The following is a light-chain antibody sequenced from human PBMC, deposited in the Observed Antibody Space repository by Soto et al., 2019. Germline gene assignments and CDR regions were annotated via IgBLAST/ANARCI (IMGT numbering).Light chain of an antibody. CDR3: QQLNSYLPLT. CDR1: QDIASY. Sequence: DIQLTQSPSFLSASVGDRVTITCRASQDIASYLAWYQQKPGKAPNLLIYGAFILQSGVPSRFSGSGSGTEFTLTISSLQPEDFATYYCQQLNSYLPLTFGGGTEVEIK. CDR2: GAF. V-gene: IGKV1-9*01. J-gene: IGKJ4*01.